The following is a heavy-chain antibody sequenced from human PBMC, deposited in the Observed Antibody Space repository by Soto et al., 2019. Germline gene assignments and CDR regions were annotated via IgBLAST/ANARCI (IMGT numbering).Heavy chain of an antibody. D-gene: IGHD6-6*01. J-gene: IGHJ4*02. CDR1: GYTFTSYY. CDR3: ARDSSMAGRPFDY. V-gene: IGHV1-46*01. Sequence: XAVKRSCKASGYTFTSYYMRWVRQAPGQGLEWMGIINPSGGSTSYAQKFQGRVTMTRDTSTSTVYMELNSLRAEDTAVYYCARDSSMAGRPFDYCGQRTQVTVSS. CDR2: INPSGGST.